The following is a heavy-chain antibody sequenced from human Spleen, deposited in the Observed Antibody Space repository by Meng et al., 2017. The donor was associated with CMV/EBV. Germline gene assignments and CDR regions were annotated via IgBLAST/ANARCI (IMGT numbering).Heavy chain of an antibody. J-gene: IGHJ6*02. CDR1: GGSISSSSYY. V-gene: IGHV4-39*07. CDR3: ARCRIVVVPAAIGDYYYYYGMDV. Sequence: SETLSLTCTVSGGSISSSSYYWGWIRQPPGKGLEWIGSIYYSGSTYYNPSLKSRVTISVDTSKNQFSLKLSSVTAADTAVYYCARCRIVVVPAAIGDYYYYYGMDVWGQGTTVTVSS. D-gene: IGHD2-2*02. CDR2: IYYSGST.